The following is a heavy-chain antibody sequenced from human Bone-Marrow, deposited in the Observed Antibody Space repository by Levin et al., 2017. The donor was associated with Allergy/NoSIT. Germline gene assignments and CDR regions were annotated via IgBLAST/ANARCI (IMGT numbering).Heavy chain of an antibody. Sequence: SVKVSCKASGGTFSSYAISWVRQAPGQGLEWMGGIIPIFGTANYAQKFQGRVTITADESTSTAYMELSSLRSEDTAVYYCARRRTSSGWYWYFDLWGRGTLVTVSS. D-gene: IGHD6-19*01. CDR3: ARRRTSSGWYWYFDL. J-gene: IGHJ2*01. V-gene: IGHV1-69*13. CDR1: GGTFSSYA. CDR2: IIPIFGTA.